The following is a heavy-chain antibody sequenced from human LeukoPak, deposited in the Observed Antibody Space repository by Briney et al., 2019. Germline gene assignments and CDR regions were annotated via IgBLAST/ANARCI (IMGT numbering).Heavy chain of an antibody. CDR1: GFTFSSYA. V-gene: IGHV3-30*04. CDR3: ATDPGEYSSGWYLRSVQH. J-gene: IGHJ1*01. Sequence: PGRSLRLSCAASGFTFSSYAMHWVRQAPGKGLEWVAVISYDGSNKYYADSVKGRFTISRDNSKNTLYLQMNSLRAEDTAVYYCATDPGEYSSGWYLRSVQHWGQGTLVTVSS. D-gene: IGHD6-19*01. CDR2: ISYDGSNK.